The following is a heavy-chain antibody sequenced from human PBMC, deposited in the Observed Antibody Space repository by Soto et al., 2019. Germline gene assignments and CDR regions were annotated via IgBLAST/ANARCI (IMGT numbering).Heavy chain of an antibody. V-gene: IGHV4-4*02. CDR3: GRRTPVAGGWLDS. Sequence: SETLSLTCAVSGGSISSSNWWSWVRQPPGKGLEWIGEIYHSGSTNYNPSLKSRVTILVDKSKNQFSLKLTSVSAADTAVYYCGRRTPVAGGWLDSWGQGTLVTVSS. CDR2: IYHSGST. D-gene: IGHD6-19*01. J-gene: IGHJ5*01. CDR1: GGSISSSNW.